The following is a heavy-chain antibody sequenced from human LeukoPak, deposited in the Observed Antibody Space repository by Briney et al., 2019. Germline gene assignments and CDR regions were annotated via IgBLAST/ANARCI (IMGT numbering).Heavy chain of an antibody. CDR1: GGSISSYY. CDR2: IYTSGST. D-gene: IGHD6-13*01. J-gene: IGHJ3*02. V-gene: IGHV4-4*07. CDR3: ARDRVAAARPSPFDI. Sequence: LETLSLTCTVSGGSISSYYWSWIRQPAGKGLEWIGRIYTSGSTNYNPSLKSRVTMSVDTSKNQFSLKLSSVTAADTAVYYCARDRVAAARPSPFDIWGQGTMVTVSS.